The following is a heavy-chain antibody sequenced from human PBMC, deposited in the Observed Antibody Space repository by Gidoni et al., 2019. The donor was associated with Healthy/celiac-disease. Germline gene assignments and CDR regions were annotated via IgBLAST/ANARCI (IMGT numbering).Heavy chain of an antibody. CDR3: ARRVVVPAAKQGNWFDP. Sequence: QVQLQQWGAGLLKPSETLSLTFAVYGGSSSGYYWSWIRQPPGKGLEWIGEINHSGSTNYNPSLKSRVTISVDTSKNQFSLKLSSVTAADTAVYYCARRVVVPAAKQGNWFDPWGQGTLVTVSS. CDR2: INHSGST. V-gene: IGHV4-34*01. CDR1: GGSSSGYY. D-gene: IGHD2-2*01. J-gene: IGHJ5*02.